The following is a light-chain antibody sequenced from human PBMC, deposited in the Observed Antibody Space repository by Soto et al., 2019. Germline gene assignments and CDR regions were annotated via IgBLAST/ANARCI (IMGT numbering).Light chain of an antibody. CDR2: GNN. CDR1: SSNIGAGYD. V-gene: IGLV1-40*01. Sequence: QSVLTQSPSVSGAPGQRVTISCTGSSSNIGAGYDVHWYQQLPGSAPKLLIYGNNNRPSGVPGRFSGSKSGTSASLVITGLQAEDEADYYCQSYASSLSAAVFGGGTKVTVL. J-gene: IGLJ3*02. CDR3: QSYASSLSAAV.